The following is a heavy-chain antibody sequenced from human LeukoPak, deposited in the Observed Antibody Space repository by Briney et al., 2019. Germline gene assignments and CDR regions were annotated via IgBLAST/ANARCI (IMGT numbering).Heavy chain of an antibody. CDR2: INWDGGST. D-gene: IGHD3-22*01. CDR3: ARAPSTYYYDSSILYYFDY. CDR1: GFTFDDYG. Sequence: GGSLRLSCAASGFTFDDYGMSWVRQAPGKGREWVSGINWDGGSTGYADSVKGRFTISRDNAKNSLYLQMNSLRAEDTALYYCARAPSTYYYDSSILYYFDYWGQGTLVTVSS. J-gene: IGHJ4*02. V-gene: IGHV3-20*04.